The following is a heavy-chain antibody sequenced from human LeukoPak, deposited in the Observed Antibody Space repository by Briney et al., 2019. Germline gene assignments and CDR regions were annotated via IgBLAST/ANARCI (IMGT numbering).Heavy chain of an antibody. D-gene: IGHD2-2*01. V-gene: IGHV3-48*03. J-gene: IGHJ4*02. CDR3: ARGYCSSTSCFGFFWY. CDR2: ISSSGSTI. CDR1: GFTFSSYE. Sequence: GGSLRLCCAASGFTFSSYEMNWVRQAAGKGLEWVSYISSSGSTIYYADTVKGRFTISRDNAKNSLYLQMNSLRAEDTAVYYCARGYCSSTSCFGFFWYWGQGTLVAVSS.